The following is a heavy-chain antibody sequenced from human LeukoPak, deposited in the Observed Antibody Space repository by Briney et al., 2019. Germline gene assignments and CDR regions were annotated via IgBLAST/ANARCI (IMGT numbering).Heavy chain of an antibody. CDR1: GYTFTSYG. J-gene: IGHJ4*02. Sequence: APVKVSCKASGYTFTSYGISWVRQAPGQGLEWMGWISAYNGNTNYAQKLQGRVTMTTDTSTSTAYMELRSLRSDDTAVYYCAREDPDGELLGYWGQGTLVTVSS. CDR2: ISAYNGNT. CDR3: AREDPDGELLGY. D-gene: IGHD1-26*01. V-gene: IGHV1-18*01.